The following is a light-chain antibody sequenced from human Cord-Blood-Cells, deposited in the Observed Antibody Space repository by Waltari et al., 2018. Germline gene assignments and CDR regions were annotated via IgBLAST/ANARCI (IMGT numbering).Light chain of an antibody. Sequence: QSALTQPASVSGSPGQSITISCTGTRSALGGYNLVSWYQQHPGKAPKLMIYEVSKRPSGVSNRFSGSKSGNTASLTISGLQAEDEADYYCCSYAGSSTYVFGTGTKVTVL. V-gene: IGLV2-23*02. CDR1: RSALGGYNL. J-gene: IGLJ1*01. CDR2: EVS. CDR3: CSYAGSSTYV.